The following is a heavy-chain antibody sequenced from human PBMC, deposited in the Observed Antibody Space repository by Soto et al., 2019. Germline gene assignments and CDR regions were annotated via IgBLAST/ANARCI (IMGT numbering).Heavy chain of an antibody. J-gene: IGHJ6*02. CDR2: IWYDGSNK. CDR1: GFTFSSYG. V-gene: IGHV3-33*01. Sequence: LRLSCAASGFTFSSYGMHWVRQAPGKGLEWVAVIWYDGSNKYYADSVKGRFTISRDNSKNTLYLQMNSLRAEDTAVYYCARDLAAAGTNYYYGMDVWGQGTTVTVSS. CDR3: ARDLAAAGTNYYYGMDV. D-gene: IGHD6-13*01.